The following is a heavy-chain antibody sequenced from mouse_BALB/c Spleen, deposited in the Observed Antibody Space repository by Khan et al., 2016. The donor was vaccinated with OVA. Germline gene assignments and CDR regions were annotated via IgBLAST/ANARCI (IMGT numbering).Heavy chain of an antibody. J-gene: IGHJ3*01. CDR3: ARELRVGGFAY. D-gene: IGHD1-1*01. V-gene: IGHV2-6-7*01. CDR1: GFSLTGYG. Sequence: VQLLESGPGLVAPSQSLSITCTVSGFSLTGYGVNWVRQPPGKGLEWLGMIWGDGSTDYNSALKSRLSINKDNSKSQVFLKMNSLQTDDTARYYCARELRVGGFAYWGQGTLVTVSA. CDR2: IWGDGST.